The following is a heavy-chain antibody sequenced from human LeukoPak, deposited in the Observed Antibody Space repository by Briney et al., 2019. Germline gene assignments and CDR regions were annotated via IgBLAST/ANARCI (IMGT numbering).Heavy chain of an antibody. V-gene: IGHV1-2*02. J-gene: IGHJ4*02. CDR3: ARGFVRGVITTADY. Sequence: ASVKVSCKASGYTFTGYYMHWVRQAPGQGLERMGWINPSSGGTNYAQKFQGRVTMTRDTSISTAYMELSRLRSDDTAVYYCARGFVRGVITTADYWGQGTLVTVSS. CDR2: INPSSGGT. D-gene: IGHD3-10*02. CDR1: GYTFTGYY.